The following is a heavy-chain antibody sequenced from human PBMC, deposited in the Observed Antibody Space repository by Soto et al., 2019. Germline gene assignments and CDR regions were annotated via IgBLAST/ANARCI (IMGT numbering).Heavy chain of an antibody. J-gene: IGHJ5*02. V-gene: IGHV4-31*03. CDR3: ARVKKYWDSSGNGCDP. CDR1: GGSISSGGYY. D-gene: IGHD3-22*01. Sequence: QVQLQESGPGLVKPSQTLSLTCTVSGGSISSGGYYWSWIRQHPGKGLEWIGYIYYSGSTYYNPSRKRRFTISVETSKNPFSLKLSSVTAAAPAVYYCARVKKYWDSSGNGCDPWGQGTLVTVSS. CDR2: IYYSGST.